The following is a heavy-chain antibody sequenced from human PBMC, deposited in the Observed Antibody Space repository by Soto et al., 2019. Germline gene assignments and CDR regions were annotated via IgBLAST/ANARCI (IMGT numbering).Heavy chain of an antibody. CDR1: GGTFSTSA. Sequence: QVQVVQSGAEVKKPGSSVKVSCKTSGGTFSTSAISWVRQAPGQGLEWMGGIMPIFRTADYAQKFQGRLTITAVESASTAYLELSSLRSDDTAVYYCARDKDRAQLGGNYYCIMDVWGQGTTVTVTS. V-gene: IGHV1-69*12. D-gene: IGHD3-3*02. CDR2: IMPIFRTA. CDR3: ARDKDRAQLGGNYYCIMDV. J-gene: IGHJ6*02.